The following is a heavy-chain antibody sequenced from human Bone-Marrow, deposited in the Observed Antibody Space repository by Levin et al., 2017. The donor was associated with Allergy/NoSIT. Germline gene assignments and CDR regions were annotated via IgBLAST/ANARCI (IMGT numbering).Heavy chain of an antibody. J-gene: IGHJ4*02. CDR2: IHESGTA. D-gene: IGHD2-2*01. Sequence: SETLSLTCAVSGAFVSSGDWWNWVRQPPGKGLEWIGEIHESGTANYNLSLKSRVTMSLDKSKNQFSLYMTSVTAADTAVYYCARDRGPQPRPFDYWGQGSLVTVSS. CDR1: GAFVSSGDW. V-gene: IGHV4-4*02. CDR3: ARDRGPQPRPFDY.